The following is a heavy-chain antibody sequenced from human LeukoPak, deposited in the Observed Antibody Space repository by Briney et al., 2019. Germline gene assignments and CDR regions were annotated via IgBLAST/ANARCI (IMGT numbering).Heavy chain of an antibody. D-gene: IGHD3-3*01. CDR3: VSGSGYLDY. J-gene: IGHJ4*02. Sequence: SETLSLTCTVSGGSISSSSYYWGWIRQPPGKGLEWIGSIYYSGSTYYNPSLKSRVTISVDTSKNQFSLKLSSVTAADTAVYYCVSGSGYLDYWGQGTLVTVSS. V-gene: IGHV4-39*01. CDR1: GGSISSSSYY. CDR2: IYYSGST.